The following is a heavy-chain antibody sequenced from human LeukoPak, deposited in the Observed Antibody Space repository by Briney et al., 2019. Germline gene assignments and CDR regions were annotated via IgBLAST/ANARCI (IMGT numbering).Heavy chain of an antibody. V-gene: IGHV4-61*08. Sequence: PSETLSLTCTVSGGSISSGGYYWSWLRQPPGKGLEWIGEINHSGSTNYNPSLKSRVTISVDTSKNQFSLKLSSVTAADTAVYYCARSRGYSYGSGYYYYGMDVWGQGTTVTVSS. D-gene: IGHD5-18*01. J-gene: IGHJ6*02. CDR2: INHSGST. CDR1: GGSISSGGYY. CDR3: ARSRGYSYGSGYYYYGMDV.